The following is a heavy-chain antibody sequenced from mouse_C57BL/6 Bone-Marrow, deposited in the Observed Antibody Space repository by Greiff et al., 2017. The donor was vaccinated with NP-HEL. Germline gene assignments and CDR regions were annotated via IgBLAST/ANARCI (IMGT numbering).Heavy chain of an antibody. D-gene: IGHD2-4*01. CDR2: IYPRSGNT. CDR3: ARLYDYDENWYFDV. J-gene: IGHJ1*03. Sequence: VKLQQSGAELARPGASVKLSCKASGYTFTSYGISWVKQRTGQGLEWIGEIYPRSGNTYYNEKFKGKATLTADKSSSTAYMELRSLTSEDSAVYFCARLYDYDENWYFDVWGTGTTVTVSS. V-gene: IGHV1-81*01. CDR1: GYTFTSYG.